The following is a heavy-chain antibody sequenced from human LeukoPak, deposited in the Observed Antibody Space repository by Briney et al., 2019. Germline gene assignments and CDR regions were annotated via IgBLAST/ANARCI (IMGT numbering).Heavy chain of an antibody. V-gene: IGHV4-31*03. CDR1: GGSISSGGYY. CDR2: IYYSGST. D-gene: IGHD3-10*01. Sequence: SETQSLTCTVSGGSISSGGYYWSWIRQLPGEGLEWIGYIYYSGSTYYNPSLKSRVTISVDTSKNQFSLKLSSVTAADTAVYYCARVPTDLEFSPHSFDYWGQGTLVTVSS. CDR3: ARVPTDLEFSPHSFDY. J-gene: IGHJ4*02.